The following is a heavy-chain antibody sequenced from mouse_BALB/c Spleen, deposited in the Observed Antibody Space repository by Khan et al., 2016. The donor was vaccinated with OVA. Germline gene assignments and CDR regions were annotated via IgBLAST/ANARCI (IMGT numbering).Heavy chain of an antibody. CDR1: GYTFTSYY. CDR3: TKSGWSSFGY. V-gene: IGHV1S81*02. D-gene: IGHD2-3*01. Sequence: QVQLQQPGAELVKPGASVKLSCKASGYTFTSYYMYWVKQRPGQGLEWIGGINPNNGGTNFNETFKNKATLTVDKSSSTVYMQLSSLTSEDSAVYYCTKSGWSSFGYWGQGTLVTVSA. CDR2: INPNNGGT. J-gene: IGHJ3*01.